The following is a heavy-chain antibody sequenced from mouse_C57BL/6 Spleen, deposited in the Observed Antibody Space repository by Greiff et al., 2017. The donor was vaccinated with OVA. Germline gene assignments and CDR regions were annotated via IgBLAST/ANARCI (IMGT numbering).Heavy chain of an antibody. CDR3: ARGETGFAY. CDR2: IDPSDSYT. D-gene: IGHD4-1*01. Sequence: QVQLKQPGAELVMPGASVKLSCKASGYTFTSYWMHWVKQRPGQGLEWIGEIDPSDSYTNYNQKFKGKSTLTVDKSSSTAYMQLSSLTSEDSAVYYCARGETGFAYWGQGTLITVSA. CDR1: GYTFTSYW. V-gene: IGHV1-69*01. J-gene: IGHJ3*01.